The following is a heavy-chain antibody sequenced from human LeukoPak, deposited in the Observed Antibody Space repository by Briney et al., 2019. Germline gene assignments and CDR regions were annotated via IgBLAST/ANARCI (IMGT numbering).Heavy chain of an antibody. CDR1: GFTFSDYY. Sequence: PGGSLRLSCAASGFTFSDYYMSWIRQAPGKGLEWVSYISSSGSTIYYADSVKGRFTISRDNAKNSLYLQMNSLRAEDTAVYYCARGHVRVVTNYYYGLDVWGQGTTVTVSS. J-gene: IGHJ6*02. CDR2: ISSSGSTI. D-gene: IGHD4-23*01. CDR3: ARGHVRVVTNYYYGLDV. V-gene: IGHV3-11*04.